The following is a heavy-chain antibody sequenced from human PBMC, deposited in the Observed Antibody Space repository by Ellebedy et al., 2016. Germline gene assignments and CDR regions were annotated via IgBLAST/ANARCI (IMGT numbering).Heavy chain of an antibody. CDR1: GFTFDDYG. J-gene: IGHJ4*02. CDR2: ISWNSGSI. V-gene: IGHV3-9*01. D-gene: IGHD4-23*01. CDR3: AKDIYYGGRSARGPIDY. Sequence: GGSLRLSCAASGFTFDDYGMHWVRQAPGKGLEWVSGISWNSGSIGYADSVKGRFTMSRDNAKNSLYLQMNSLRAEDTALYYCAKDIYYGGRSARGPIDYWGQGTLVTVSS.